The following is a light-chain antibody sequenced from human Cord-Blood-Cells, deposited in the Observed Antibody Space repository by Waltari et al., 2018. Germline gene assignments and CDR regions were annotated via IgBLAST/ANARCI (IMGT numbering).Light chain of an antibody. V-gene: IGLV3-25*03. J-gene: IGLJ2*01. Sequence: SYELTQPPSVSVSPGQTARITCSGDALPKKYAYWYQQKPGQAPVLGIYKDSERPSGIPERFSGSSSGTTVTLTISGVQAEDEADYYCQSAYSSGTYVVFGGGTKLTVL. CDR3: QSAYSSGTYVV. CDR1: ALPKKY. CDR2: KDS.